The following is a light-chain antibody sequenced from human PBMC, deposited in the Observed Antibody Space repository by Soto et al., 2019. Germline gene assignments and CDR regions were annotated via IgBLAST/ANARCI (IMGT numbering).Light chain of an antibody. J-gene: IGLJ2*01. CDR2: GVT. CDR1: NSDIGGYNS. Sequence: QSALTQPASVSGSPGQSITISCTGSNSDIGGYNSVSWHQQHPGKAPKLLIFGVTNRPSGVSDRFSGSKSGNTASLTISALQAEDEADYYCTSYTSVTIVVFGGGTKLTVL. CDR3: TSYTSVTIVV. V-gene: IGLV2-14*01.